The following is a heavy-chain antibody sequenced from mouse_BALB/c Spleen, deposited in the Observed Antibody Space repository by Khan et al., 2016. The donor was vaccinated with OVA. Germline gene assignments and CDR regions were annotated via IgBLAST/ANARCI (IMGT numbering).Heavy chain of an antibody. CDR2: ISSDGIYP. CDR3: ARSPYGNFAY. CDR1: GFILRPYP. D-gene: IGHD2-1*01. Sequence: EVELVESGEGLVRPEGSRNPSCPVLGFILRPYPMPWVRKPRRKRRGWAATISSDGIYPYYPDNVTGRFTISRDNAKNTLYLQMSSLRSEDTAMYYCARSPYGNFAYWGQGTLVTVSA. V-gene: IGHV5-9-3*01. J-gene: IGHJ3*01.